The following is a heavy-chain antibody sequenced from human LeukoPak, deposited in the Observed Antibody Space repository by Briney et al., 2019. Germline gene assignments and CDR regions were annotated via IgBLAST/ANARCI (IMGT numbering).Heavy chain of an antibody. J-gene: IGHJ4*02. CDR2: IYSGGKT. Sequence: GGSLRLSCAASDFTVGSNYMTWVRQAPGKGPEWVSVIYSGGKTFYADSVKGRFTISRDDSKNTLYLQMNSLRAEDTAIYYCARDGDDTTNWWGQGTLVTVSS. CDR1: DFTVGSNY. CDR3: ARDGDDTTNW. D-gene: IGHD2-8*01. V-gene: IGHV3-53*01.